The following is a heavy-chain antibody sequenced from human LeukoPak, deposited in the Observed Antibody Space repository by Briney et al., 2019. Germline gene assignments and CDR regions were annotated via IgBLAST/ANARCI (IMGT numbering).Heavy chain of an antibody. CDR2: IIPILGIA. CDR3: ATVVPAAYFDY. Sequence: ASVKVSCKASGGTFSSYAISWVRQAPGQGLEWMGRIIPILGIANYAQKFQGRVTITADKSTSTANTELSSLRSEDTAVYYCATVVPAAYFDYWGQGTLVTVSS. V-gene: IGHV1-69*04. J-gene: IGHJ4*02. D-gene: IGHD2-2*01. CDR1: GGTFSSYA.